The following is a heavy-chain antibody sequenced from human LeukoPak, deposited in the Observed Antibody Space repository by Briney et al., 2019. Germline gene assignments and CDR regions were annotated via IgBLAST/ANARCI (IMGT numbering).Heavy chain of an antibody. J-gene: IGHJ4*02. CDR3: AKDRREDGSGSYFFD. Sequence: GGSLRLSCAASGFTFSSYAMNWVRQAPGKGLKWVSGVSAGGGTTYYADSVKGRFTISRDNSKNTLYLQMSSLRAEDTAVYCCAKDRREDGSGSYFFDWGQGTLLTASS. D-gene: IGHD3-10*01. CDR1: GFTFSSYA. V-gene: IGHV3-23*01. CDR2: VSAGGGTT.